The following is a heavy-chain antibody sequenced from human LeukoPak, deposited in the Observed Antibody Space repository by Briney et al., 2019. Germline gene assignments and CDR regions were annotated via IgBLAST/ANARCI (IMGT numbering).Heavy chain of an antibody. V-gene: IGHV3-21*01. CDR3: ARMDDSSGYAFDI. D-gene: IGHD3-22*01. CDR1: GFTFSTYT. J-gene: IGHJ3*02. Sequence: GGSLRLSCAASGFTFSTYTMNWVRQAPGKGLEWVSSLFSSSTYKYYADSVKGRFTISRDNAKNSLYLQMNSLRGEDTAVYYCARMDDSSGYAFDIWGQGTMVTVSS. CDR2: LFSSSTYK.